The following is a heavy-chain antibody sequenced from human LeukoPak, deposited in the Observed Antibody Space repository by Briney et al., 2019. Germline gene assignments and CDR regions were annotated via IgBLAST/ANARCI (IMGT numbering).Heavy chain of an antibody. Sequence: ASVKVSCKASGYTFTGYYMLWVRQAPGQGLEWMGRINPNSGGTNYAQKFQGRVTMTRDTSISTAYMELSRLRSDDTAVYYCARDGPGHYYDSSGYHDYWGQGTLVTVSS. V-gene: IGHV1-2*06. J-gene: IGHJ4*02. CDR1: GYTFTGYY. D-gene: IGHD3-22*01. CDR3: ARDGPGHYYDSSGYHDY. CDR2: INPNSGGT.